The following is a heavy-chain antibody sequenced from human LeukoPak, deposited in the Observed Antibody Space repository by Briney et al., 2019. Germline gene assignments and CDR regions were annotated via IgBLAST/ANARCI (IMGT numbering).Heavy chain of an antibody. CDR2: MNPNSGNT. J-gene: IGHJ5*02. V-gene: IGHV1-8*01. CDR3: ARGPKGAAAGTRNWFDP. CDR1: GYTFTSYD. Sequence: ASVKVSCKASGYTFTSYDINWGRQATGQGLEWMGWMNPNSGNTGYAQKFQGRVTMTRNTSISTAYMELSSLRSEDTAVYYCARGPKGAAAGTRNWFDPWGQGTLVTVSS. D-gene: IGHD6-13*01.